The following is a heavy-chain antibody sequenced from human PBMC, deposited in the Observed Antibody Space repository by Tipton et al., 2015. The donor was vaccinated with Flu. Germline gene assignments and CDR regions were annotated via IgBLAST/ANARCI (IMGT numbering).Heavy chain of an antibody. V-gene: IGHV3-72*01. CDR1: GLIFSDHH. CDR2: TGNKATGYNT. J-gene: IGHJ3*01. D-gene: IGHD1-26*01. CDR3: ARLPYSESSSFRFDL. Sequence: SLRLSCAASGLIFSDHHMDWVRQAPGKGLEWVGRTGNKATGYNTEYAASVKGRFTISRDDSKNSVDLQMNSLKSEDTAVYYCARLPYSESSSFRFDLWGQGTMVTVSS.